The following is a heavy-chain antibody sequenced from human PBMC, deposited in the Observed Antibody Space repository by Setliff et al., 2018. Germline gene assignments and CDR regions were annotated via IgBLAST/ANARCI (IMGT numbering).Heavy chain of an antibody. D-gene: IGHD6-6*01. CDR2: LYTTGTT. CDR3: TSTPRGGINITTRAGAFDS. J-gene: IGHJ4*02. Sequence: SETLSLTCAVSGHSIDSDSYWGWIRQSPGKGLEWIGSLYTTGTTNYSPSLKSRGTISVDTSKNQFSLRLTSVTAADTAVYYCTSTPRGGINITTRAGAFDSWGQGTLVTV. V-gene: IGHV4-38-2*01. CDR1: GHSIDSDSY.